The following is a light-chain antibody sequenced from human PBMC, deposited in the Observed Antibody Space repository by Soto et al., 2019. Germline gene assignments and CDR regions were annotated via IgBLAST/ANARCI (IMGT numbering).Light chain of an antibody. V-gene: IGLV2-14*01. Sequence: QSVLTQPASVSGSPGQSITISCTGTSSDVGGYNYVSWYQQHPGKAPKLMIYDVSNRPSGVSNRFSGSKSGNTASLTISGLQAEDETDYYCSSYKRSSPYVCRTGTKVT. J-gene: IGLJ1*01. CDR3: SSYKRSSPYV. CDR1: SSDVGGYNY. CDR2: DVS.